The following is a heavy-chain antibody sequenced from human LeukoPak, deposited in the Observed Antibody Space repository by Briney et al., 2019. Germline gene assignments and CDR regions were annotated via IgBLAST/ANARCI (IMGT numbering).Heavy chain of an antibody. CDR2: ISWNSGSI. J-gene: IGHJ4*02. CDR3: AREGTFGDLDY. D-gene: IGHD3-10*01. V-gene: IGHV3-9*01. CDR1: GFIFNNYA. Sequence: GGSLRLSCAGSGFIFNNYAMHWVRQPPGKGLEWVSGISWNSGSIDYADSVKGRFTISRDNAKNSLYLQMNSLRVEDTAVYYCAREGTFGDLDYWGQGTLVTVSS.